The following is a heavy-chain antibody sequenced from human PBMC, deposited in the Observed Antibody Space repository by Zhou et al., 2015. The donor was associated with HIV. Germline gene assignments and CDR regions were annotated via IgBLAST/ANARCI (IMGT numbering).Heavy chain of an antibody. Sequence: VHLVESGGGVVQPGRSLRLSCAASGFSFFSYGMHWVRLAPGKGLEWVANIKPDGTEQFYLDSVKGRFSVSRDNAKNSLYLQMNSMTSEDTALYYCARVYVNGGFDPWGQGTLVIVSA. J-gene: IGHJ5*02. V-gene: IGHV3-7*01. D-gene: IGHD4-23*01. CDR2: IKPDGTEQ. CDR3: ARVYVNGGFDP. CDR1: GFSFFSYG.